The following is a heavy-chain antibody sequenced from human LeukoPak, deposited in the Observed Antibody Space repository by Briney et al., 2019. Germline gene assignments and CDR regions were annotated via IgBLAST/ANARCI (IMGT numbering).Heavy chain of an antibody. CDR1: GGSISSYY. CDR2: IYYSGST. J-gene: IGHJ4*02. CDR3: ARHPQYPGAYGFTGFDY. D-gene: IGHD3/OR15-3a*01. V-gene: IGHV4-59*08. Sequence: SETLSLTCTVSGGSISSYYWSWIRQPPGKGLEWIGYIYYSGSTNYNPSLKSQVTIPVDTSKNQFTLKLSSVTAADTAVYYCARHPQYPGAYGFTGFDYWGQGTLVTVSS.